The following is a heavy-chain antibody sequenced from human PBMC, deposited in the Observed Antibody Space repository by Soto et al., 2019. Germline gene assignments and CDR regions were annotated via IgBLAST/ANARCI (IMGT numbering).Heavy chain of an antibody. V-gene: IGHV4-31*03. CDR1: GGSISSGGYY. J-gene: IGHJ4*02. CDR3: ARDRPYCSSTSCYKRPGEFDY. D-gene: IGHD2-2*02. Sequence: PSETLSLTCTVSGGSISSGGYYWSWIRQHPGKGLEWIGHIYYSGSTYYNSSIKSRVTISVDTSKNQFSLKLSSVTAADTAVYYCARDRPYCSSTSCYKRPGEFDYWGQGTLVTVSS. CDR2: IYYSGST.